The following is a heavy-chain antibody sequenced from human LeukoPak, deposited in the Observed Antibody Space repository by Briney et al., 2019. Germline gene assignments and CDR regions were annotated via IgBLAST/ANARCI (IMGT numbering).Heavy chain of an antibody. CDR2: IKQDGSEK. V-gene: IGHV3-7*01. J-gene: IGHJ3*02. CDR3: AKPITISGATDGFDI. Sequence: SGGSLRLXCTASGFAFNTYWMNWVRQAPGKGLEWVANIKQDGSEKYYVDSVKGRFTISRDNAKNSLYLQMNSLRAEDTAVYYCAKPITISGATDGFDIWGQGAKVTVSS. CDR1: GFAFNTYW. D-gene: IGHD3-3*01.